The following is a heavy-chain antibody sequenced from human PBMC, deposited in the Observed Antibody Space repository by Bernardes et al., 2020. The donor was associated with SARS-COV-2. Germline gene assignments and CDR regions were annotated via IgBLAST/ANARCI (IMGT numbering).Heavy chain of an antibody. V-gene: IGHV1-3*01. CDR1: GFILYNYG. D-gene: IGHD4-4*01. J-gene: IGHJ6*02. Sequence: ASVKVSCKGSGFILYNYGIHWVRQAPGQSLEWMGWIQGATDYTKYSTRLQDRLTITRDASTVYMELSSLRPDDTGSYYCARGLTSGGTVDLNYFYGMDVWGQGTTVTIFS. CDR2: IQGATDYT. CDR3: ARGLTSGGTVDLNYFYGMDV.